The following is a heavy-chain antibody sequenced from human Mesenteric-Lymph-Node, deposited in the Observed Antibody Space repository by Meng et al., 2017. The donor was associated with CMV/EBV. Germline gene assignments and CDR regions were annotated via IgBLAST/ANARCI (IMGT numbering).Heavy chain of an antibody. CDR2: TKWIEDK. D-gene: IGHD2-8*01. J-gene: IGHJ5*02. CDR3: AHRRCVCYRPQWFDP. Sequence: TFFACSFNTYELGVGWIRQPPGKALEWLGLTKWIEDKRYSPPLKRRLTITRDTSKNQVVLKFDPVDTDRFYCAHRRCVCYRPQWFDPWGQGTLVTVSS. V-gene: IGHV2-5*01. CDR1: ACSFNTYELG.